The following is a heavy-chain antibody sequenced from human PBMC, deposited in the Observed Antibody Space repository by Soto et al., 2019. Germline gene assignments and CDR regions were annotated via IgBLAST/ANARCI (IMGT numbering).Heavy chain of an antibody. J-gene: IGHJ6*02. CDR3: AAVSSQTYYYGAGGMDV. Sequence: GASGKVSCKASGYTFTSYGFSWVRQSPGQGLEWMGWIIAYSGNTNYAQKFQERVTITRDMSTSTAYMELSSLRSEDTAVYYCAAVSSQTYYYGAGGMDVWGQGTTVTVSS. CDR1: GYTFTSYG. V-gene: IGHV1-18*01. D-gene: IGHD3-10*01. CDR2: IIAYSGNT.